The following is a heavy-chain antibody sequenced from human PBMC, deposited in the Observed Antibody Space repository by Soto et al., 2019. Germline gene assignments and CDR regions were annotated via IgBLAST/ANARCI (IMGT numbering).Heavy chain of an antibody. CDR2: IYYSGST. CDR3: ARAREGFLGWSHGMDV. J-gene: IGHJ6*02. Sequence: SETLSLICTVSGGSISSYYWSWIRQPPGKGLEWIGYIYYSGSTNYNPSLKSRVTISVDTSKNQFSLKLSSVTAADTAVYYCARAREGFLGWSHGMDVWGQGTTVTVSS. CDR1: GGSISSYY. D-gene: IGHD3-3*01. V-gene: IGHV4-59*01.